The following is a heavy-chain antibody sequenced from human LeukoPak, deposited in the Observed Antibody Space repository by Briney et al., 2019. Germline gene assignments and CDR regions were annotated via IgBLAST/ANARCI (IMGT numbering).Heavy chain of an antibody. J-gene: IGHJ4*02. CDR1: GFTFSSYA. CDR3: AKGGVEMATLDFDY. Sequence: GGSLGLSCAASGFTFSSYAMSWVRQAPGKGLEWVSSISGSGNRTYYADSVKGRFTISRDNSKNTLFLQMNSLRAEDTAVYYCAKGGVEMATLDFDYWGQGTLVTVSS. V-gene: IGHV3-23*01. D-gene: IGHD5-24*01. CDR2: ISGSGNRT.